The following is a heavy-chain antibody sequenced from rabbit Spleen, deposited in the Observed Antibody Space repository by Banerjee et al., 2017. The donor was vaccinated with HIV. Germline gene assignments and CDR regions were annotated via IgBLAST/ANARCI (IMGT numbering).Heavy chain of an antibody. V-gene: IGHV1S40*01. CDR1: GFSFSNNYY. D-gene: IGHD8-1*01. CDR2: IYAGSSGVT. J-gene: IGHJ6*01. Sequence: QSLEESGGDLVKPGASLTLTCTASGFSFSNNYYMCWVRQAPGKGLEWIACIYAGSSGVTYYANWAKGRFTISKTSSTTVTLQMTSLTAADTATYFCARDTGSSFSSYGMDLWGQGTLVTVS. CDR3: ARDTGSSFSSYGMDL.